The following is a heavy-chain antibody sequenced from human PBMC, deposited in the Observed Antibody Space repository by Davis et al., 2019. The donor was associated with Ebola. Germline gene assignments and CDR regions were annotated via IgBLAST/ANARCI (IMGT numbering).Heavy chain of an antibody. J-gene: IGHJ4*02. CDR2: INHSGST. V-gene: IGHV4-34*01. D-gene: IGHD1-26*01. Sequence: GSLRLSCAVYGGSFSGYYWSWIRQPPGKGLEWIGEINHSGSTNYNPSLKSRVTISVDTSKNQFSLKLSSVTAADTAVYYCARGLEWGVDYWGQGTLVTVSS. CDR3: ARGLEWGVDY. CDR1: GGSFSGYY.